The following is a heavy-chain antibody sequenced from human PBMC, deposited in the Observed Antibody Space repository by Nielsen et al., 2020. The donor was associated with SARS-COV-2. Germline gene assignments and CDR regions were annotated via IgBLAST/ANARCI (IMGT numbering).Heavy chain of an antibody. CDR3: ARVRTVTNPDYYYGMDV. CDR1: GGSISSGGYY. J-gene: IGHJ6*02. V-gene: IGHV4-31*03. Sequence: SETLSLTCTVSGGSISSGGYYWSWIRQHPGKGLEWIGYIYYSGSTYYNPSLKSRVTISVDTSKNQFSLKLSSVTAADTAVYYCARVRTVTNPDYYYGMDVWGQGTTVTVSS. CDR2: IYYSGST. D-gene: IGHD4-11*01.